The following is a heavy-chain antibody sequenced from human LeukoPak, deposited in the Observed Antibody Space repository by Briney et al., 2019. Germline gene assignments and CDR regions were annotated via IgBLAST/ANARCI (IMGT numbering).Heavy chain of an antibody. CDR3: VRHDGRGGATMGSLDS. V-gene: IGHV4-39*01. J-gene: IGHJ4*02. CDR1: GGSISGGSHH. Sequence: PSETLSLTCTVSGGSISGGSHHWGWFRQSPGKGLEWIGSLYLSRTTYYNPSLNSRVTISVDTSKNQFSQQLNSVTAADTAVYYCVRHDGRGGATMGSLDSWGQGSLVTVSS. D-gene: IGHD5-12*01. CDR2: LYLSRTT.